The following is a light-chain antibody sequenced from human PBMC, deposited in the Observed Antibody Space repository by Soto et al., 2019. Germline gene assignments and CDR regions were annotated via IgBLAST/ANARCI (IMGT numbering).Light chain of an antibody. CDR3: QQRTNWFT. CDR1: QSVGSF. V-gene: IGKV3-11*01. Sequence: EVVLTQSPPTLSLSPGERATLSCRASQSVGSFLVWYQQKPGQAPRVLIYDASTRATGVPARFSGSGSGTDYTPTITSLQPEDSAVYYCQQRTNWFTFGPGTRVDVK. J-gene: IGKJ3*01. CDR2: DAS.